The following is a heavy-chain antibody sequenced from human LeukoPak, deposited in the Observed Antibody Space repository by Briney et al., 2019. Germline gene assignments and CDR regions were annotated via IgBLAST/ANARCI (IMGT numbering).Heavy chain of an antibody. V-gene: IGHV3-33*01. Sequence: GGSLRLSCAASGFTFSSYGMHWVRQAPGKGLEWVAVIWYDGSNKYYADSVKGRFTISRDNAKNSLYLQMNSLRAEDTAVYYCARGGVQPYWGQGTLVTVSS. J-gene: IGHJ4*02. D-gene: IGHD6-13*01. CDR3: ARGGVQPY. CDR2: IWYDGSNK. CDR1: GFTFSSYG.